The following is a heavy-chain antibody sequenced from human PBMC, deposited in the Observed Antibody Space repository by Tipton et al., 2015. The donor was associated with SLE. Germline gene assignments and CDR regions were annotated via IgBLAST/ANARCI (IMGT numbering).Heavy chain of an antibody. Sequence: GLVKPSQTLSLTCTVSGGSISSGGYYWSWIRQHPGKGLEWIGYIYYSGSTYYNPSLQSRLTISVDTSKNQFSLKLSSVAAADTAVYYCARVYYGSGSYSYFDYWGQGTLVTVSS. CDR3: ARVYYGSGSYSYFDY. CDR2: IYYSGST. J-gene: IGHJ4*02. V-gene: IGHV4-31*03. CDR1: GGSISSGGYY. D-gene: IGHD3-10*01.